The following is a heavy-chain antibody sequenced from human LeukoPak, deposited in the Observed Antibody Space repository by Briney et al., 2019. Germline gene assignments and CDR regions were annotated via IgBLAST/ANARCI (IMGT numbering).Heavy chain of an antibody. CDR2: IYWHDDK. D-gene: IGHD6-13*01. CDR1: GFSLRTRGVG. CDR3: AHSGIAAAGTKYYYYGMDV. Sequence: SGPTLVKPTQTLTLTYTFSGFSLRTRGVGVGWIRQPPGKALEWLSLIYWHDDKCYSPSLKSRLTITKDTSKNQVVLTMTNMDPVDTATYYCAHSGIAAAGTKYYYYGMDVWGQGTTVTVSS. J-gene: IGHJ6*02. V-gene: IGHV2-5*01.